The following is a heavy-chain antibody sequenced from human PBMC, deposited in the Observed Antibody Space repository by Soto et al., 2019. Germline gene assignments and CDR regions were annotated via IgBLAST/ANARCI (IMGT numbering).Heavy chain of an antibody. Sequence: GGSLRLSCAASGFTFSSYGMHWVRQAPGKGLEWVAVIWYDGSNKYYADSVKGRFTISRDNSKNTLYLQMNSLRAEDTAVYYCAREKWLVLDAFDIWGQGTMVTVSS. D-gene: IGHD6-19*01. V-gene: IGHV3-33*01. CDR2: IWYDGSNK. CDR3: AREKWLVLDAFDI. J-gene: IGHJ3*02. CDR1: GFTFSSYG.